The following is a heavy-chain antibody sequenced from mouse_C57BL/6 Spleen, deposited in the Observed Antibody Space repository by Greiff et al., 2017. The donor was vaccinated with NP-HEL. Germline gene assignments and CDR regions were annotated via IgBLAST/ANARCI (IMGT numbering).Heavy chain of an antibody. CDR3: ARGTAQAHWYFDV. CDR2: IYPGDGDT. CDR1: GYAFSSSW. Sequence: VHLVESGPELVKPGASVKISCKASGYAFSSSWMNWVKQRPGKGLEWIGRIYPGDGDTNYNGKFKGKATLTADKSSSTAYMQLSSLTSEDSAVYFCARGTAQAHWYFDVWGTGTTVTVSS. D-gene: IGHD3-2*02. J-gene: IGHJ1*03. V-gene: IGHV1-82*01.